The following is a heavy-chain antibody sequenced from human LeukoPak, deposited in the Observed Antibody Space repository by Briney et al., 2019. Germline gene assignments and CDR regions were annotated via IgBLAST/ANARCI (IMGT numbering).Heavy chain of an antibody. J-gene: IGHJ3*02. Sequence: GGSLRLSCAASGFTFSSYGMHWVRQAPGKGLEWVAVIWYDGSNKYYADSVKGRFTISRDNSKNTLYLQMNSLRAEDTAVYYCAKASAVAGTWYAIDIWGQGTMVTVSS. CDR3: AKASAVAGTWYAIDI. D-gene: IGHD6-19*01. CDR1: GFTFSSYG. V-gene: IGHV3-33*06. CDR2: IWYDGSNK.